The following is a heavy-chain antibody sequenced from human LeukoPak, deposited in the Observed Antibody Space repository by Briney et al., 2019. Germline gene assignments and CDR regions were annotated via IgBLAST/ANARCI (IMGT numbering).Heavy chain of an antibody. J-gene: IGHJ4*02. CDR1: GGSISSSSYY. D-gene: IGHD6-13*01. Sequence: SETLSLTCTVSGGSISSSSYYWGWIRQPPGKGLEWIGSIYYSGSTYYNPSLKSRVTISVDTSKNQFSLKLSSVTAADTAVYYCARDQGLIAAAASFDYWGQGTLVTVSS. CDR2: IYYSGST. V-gene: IGHV4-39*07. CDR3: ARDQGLIAAAASFDY.